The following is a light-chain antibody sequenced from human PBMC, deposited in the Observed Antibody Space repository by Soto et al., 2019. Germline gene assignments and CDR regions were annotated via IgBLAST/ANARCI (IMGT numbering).Light chain of an antibody. CDR3: QQYGNSPFT. Sequence: EIVLTQSPGTLSLSPGERATLSCRASQSVSSSYLAWYQQKPGQAPRLLIYGASSRATGIPDRFSGSGSGTDFTLTTSRLEPEDFAMYYCQQYGNSPFTFGQGTRLEIK. V-gene: IGKV3-20*01. J-gene: IGKJ5*01. CDR1: QSVSSSY. CDR2: GAS.